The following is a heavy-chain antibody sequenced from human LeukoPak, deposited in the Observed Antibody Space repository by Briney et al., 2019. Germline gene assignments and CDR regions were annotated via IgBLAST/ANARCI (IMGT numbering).Heavy chain of an antibody. CDR2: IYTSGST. D-gene: IGHD3-10*01. J-gene: IGHJ4*02. Sequence: PSETLSLTCTVSGGSISSYYWSWIRQPAGKGLEWIGRIYTSGSTNYNPSLKSRVTMSVDTSKNQFSLKLSSVTAADTAVYYCAGGAYASGSYHFDYRGQRTLVTVAS. CDR1: GGSISSYY. V-gene: IGHV4-4*07. CDR3: AGGAYASGSYHFDY.